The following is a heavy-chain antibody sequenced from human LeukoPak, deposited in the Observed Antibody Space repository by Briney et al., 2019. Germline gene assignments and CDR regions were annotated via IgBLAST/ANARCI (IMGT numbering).Heavy chain of an antibody. CDR2: IWYDGSNK. CDR3: ARDRSGGSWYQMGYSLDY. D-gene: IGHD6-13*01. V-gene: IGHV3-33*01. CDR1: GFTFSSYG. J-gene: IGHJ4*02. Sequence: GRSLRLSCAASGFTFSSYGMHWVRQAPGKGLEWVAVIWYDGSNKYYADSVKGRFTISRDNSKNTLYLQMNSLRAEDTAVYYCARDRSGGSWYQMGYSLDYWGQGTLVTVSS.